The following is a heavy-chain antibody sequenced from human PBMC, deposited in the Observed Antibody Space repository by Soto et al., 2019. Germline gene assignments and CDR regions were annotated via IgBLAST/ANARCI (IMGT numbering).Heavy chain of an antibody. Sequence: SETLSLTCTVSGGSISSGDYYWSWIRQPPGKGLEWIGYIYYSGSTYYNPSLKSRVTISVDTSKNQFSLKLSSVTAADTAVYYCARLYNWNDVGYYGMDVWGQGTTVTVSS. CDR2: IYYSGST. CDR1: GGSISSGDYY. D-gene: IGHD1-1*01. CDR3: ARLYNWNDVGYYGMDV. V-gene: IGHV4-30-4*01. J-gene: IGHJ6*02.